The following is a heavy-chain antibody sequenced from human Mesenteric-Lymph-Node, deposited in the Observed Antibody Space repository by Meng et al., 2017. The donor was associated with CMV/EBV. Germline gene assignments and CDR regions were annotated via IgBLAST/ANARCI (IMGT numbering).Heavy chain of an antibody. D-gene: IGHD1-1*01. CDR1: GDSVRTHY. Sequence: SETLSLTCIISGDSVRTHYWTWIRQTPGKGLEWIGYLDGSAISSYNPSLRSRVTMSADTSKNHFSLKLKSVTAADTAVYYCAGGGYNYYHYYALDVWGQGTTVTVSS. CDR3: AGGGYNYYHYYALDV. CDR2: LDGSAIS. V-gene: IGHV4-59*02. J-gene: IGHJ6*02.